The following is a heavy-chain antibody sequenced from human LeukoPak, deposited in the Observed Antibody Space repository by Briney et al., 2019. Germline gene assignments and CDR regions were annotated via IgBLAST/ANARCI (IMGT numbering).Heavy chain of an antibody. CDR3: ARDYGGNKPFDY. D-gene: IGHD4-23*01. CDR1: GYTFTGYY. V-gene: IGHV1-2*02. Sequence: GASVKVSCKASGYTFTGYYMHWVRQAPGQGLEWMGWINPNSGGTNYAQKFQGRVTMTRNTSISTAYMELSSLRSEDTAVYYCARDYGGNKPFDYWGQGTLVTVSS. J-gene: IGHJ4*02. CDR2: INPNSGGT.